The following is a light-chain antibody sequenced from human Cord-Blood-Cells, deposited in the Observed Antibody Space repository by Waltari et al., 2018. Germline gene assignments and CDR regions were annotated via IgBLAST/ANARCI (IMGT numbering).Light chain of an antibody. CDR2: DVS. CDR3: SSYTSSSSWV. J-gene: IGLJ3*02. V-gene: IGLV2-14*01. Sequence: QSALTQPASVSGSPGQSITISCTGTSSDVGGYNYVSWYQQHPDKAPKLMIYDVSKRPSVVSNRFSGSKSGNTASLTISGLQAEDEADYYCSSYTSSSSWVFGGGTKLTVL. CDR1: SSDVGGYNY.